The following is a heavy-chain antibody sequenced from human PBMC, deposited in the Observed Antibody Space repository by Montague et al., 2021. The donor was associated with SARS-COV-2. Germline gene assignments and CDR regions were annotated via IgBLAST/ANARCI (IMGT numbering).Heavy chain of an antibody. D-gene: IGHD3-9*01. CDR1: GDSISSSY. Sequence: SETLSLTCSVSGDSISSSYWSWIRQPPGKELEWIGYIYHYGSANYNKSLKSRVTISVDTYKYQFSLKLCAVTAVDTAVYYCARHADWDWYYFDYWGQGTLVTVSS. V-gene: IGHV4-59*08. J-gene: IGHJ4*02. CDR3: ARHADWDWYYFDY. CDR2: IYHYGSA.